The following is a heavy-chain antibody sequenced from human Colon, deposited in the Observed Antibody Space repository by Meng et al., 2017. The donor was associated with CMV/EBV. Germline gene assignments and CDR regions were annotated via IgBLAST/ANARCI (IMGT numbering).Heavy chain of an antibody. CDR2: IYPQDGGT. CDR1: IYPFTANH. J-gene: IGHJ4*02. D-gene: IGHD6-13*01. CDR3: VRESWYFDF. Sequence: QLQLSLSGTAAKQPGAPVTVSCKTPIYPFTANHLPWVRQAPGQGLEWMGWIYPQDGGTYFAQKFQDRVTLTRDTSITTAYMELSGLTSDDTAIYYCVRESWYFDFWGEGTLVTVSS. V-gene: IGHV1-2*02.